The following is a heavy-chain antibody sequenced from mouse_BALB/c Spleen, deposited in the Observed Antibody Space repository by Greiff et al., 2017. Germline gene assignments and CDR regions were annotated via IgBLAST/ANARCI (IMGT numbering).Heavy chain of an antibody. D-gene: IGHD6-1*01. CDR3: ARDGHFYYFDY. Sequence: EVMLVESGGGLVQPGGSLRLSCATSGFTFTDYYMSWVRQPPGKALEWLGFIRNKANGYTTEYSASVKGRFTISRDNSQSILYLQMNTLRAEDSATYYCARDGHFYYFDYWGQGTTLTVSS. J-gene: IGHJ2*01. CDR2: IRNKANGYTT. CDR1: GFTFTDYY. V-gene: IGHV7-3*02.